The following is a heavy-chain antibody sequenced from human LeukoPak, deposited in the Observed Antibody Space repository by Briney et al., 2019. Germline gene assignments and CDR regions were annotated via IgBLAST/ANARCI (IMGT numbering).Heavy chain of an antibody. CDR3: GISPRYCGGECYSVGRDNWFDP. CDR1: GFTFTIYA. V-gene: IGHV3-23*01. Sequence: PAGSLTPSCAPSGFTFTIYAMSCVRQAPRNGLEWVSAISGSGSSTYYANSVKGLLTISRDKSNNTPYLQMTSLRAEDTAVYYRGISPRYCGGECYSVGRDNWFDPWGQGTLVTVSS. D-gene: IGHD2-21*01. CDR2: ISGSGSST. J-gene: IGHJ5*02.